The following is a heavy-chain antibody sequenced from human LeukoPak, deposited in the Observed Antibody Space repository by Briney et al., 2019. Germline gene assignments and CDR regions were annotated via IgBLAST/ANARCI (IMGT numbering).Heavy chain of an antibody. V-gene: IGHV3-23*01. CDR1: GFTFSSYA. CDR2: IGGSGDST. D-gene: IGHD6-13*01. CDR3: AKSPGIAAVGRFDY. Sequence: GGSLRLSCAASGFTFSSYAMSWVRQAPGKGLEWVSAIGGSGDSTYYADSVKSRFTISRDNSKNTLYLQMNSLRAEDTAVYYCAKSPGIAAVGRFDYWGQGTLVTVSS. J-gene: IGHJ4*02.